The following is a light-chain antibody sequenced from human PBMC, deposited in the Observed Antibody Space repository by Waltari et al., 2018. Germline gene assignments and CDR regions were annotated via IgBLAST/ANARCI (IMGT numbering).Light chain of an antibody. CDR3: QQSYSTPQT. CDR2: AAS. V-gene: IGKV1-39*01. CDR1: QSISSY. J-gene: IGKJ2*01. Sequence: DIQMTQSPSSLSASVGDRVTITCRASQSISSYLNWYQQKPGKAPKLLIDAASSLQSGVPSRFSGSGSWTDFTLTISSLQPEDFATYYCQQSYSTPQTCGQGTKLEIK.